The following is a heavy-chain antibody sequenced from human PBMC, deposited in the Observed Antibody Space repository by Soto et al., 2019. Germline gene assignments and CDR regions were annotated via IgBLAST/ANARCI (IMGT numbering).Heavy chain of an antibody. V-gene: IGHV4-30-4*01. J-gene: IGHJ5*02. CDR2: IYYSGST. D-gene: IGHD6-13*01. CDR1: GGSISSGDYY. Sequence: SETLSLTCTVSGGSISSGDYYWSWIRQPPGKGLEWIGYIYYSGSTYYNPSLKSRVTISVDTSKNQFSLKLSSVTAADTAVYYCARVVPGIATFYWFDPWGQGTLVTVSS. CDR3: ARVVPGIATFYWFDP.